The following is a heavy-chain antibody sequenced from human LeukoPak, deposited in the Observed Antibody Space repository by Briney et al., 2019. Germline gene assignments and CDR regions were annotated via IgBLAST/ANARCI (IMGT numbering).Heavy chain of an antibody. Sequence: ASVKVSCKASGYTFTSYYMHWVRQAPGQGLEWMGIINPSGGSTSYAQKFQGRVTMTRDMSTSTAYMELRSLRSDDTAVYYCARGRGGSGSYHYYYYYMDVWGKGTTVTVSS. V-gene: IGHV1-46*01. CDR2: INPSGGST. CDR1: GYTFTSYY. J-gene: IGHJ6*03. CDR3: ARGRGGSGSYHYYYYYMDV. D-gene: IGHD3-10*01.